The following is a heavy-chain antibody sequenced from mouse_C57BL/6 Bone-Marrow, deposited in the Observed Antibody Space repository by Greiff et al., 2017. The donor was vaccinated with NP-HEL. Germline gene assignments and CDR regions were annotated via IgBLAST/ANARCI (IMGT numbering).Heavy chain of an antibody. CDR3: VRHGGTWGAMDY. CDR2: IRSKSNNYAT. Sequence: EVMLVESGGGLVQPKGSLKLSCAASGFSFNTYAMNWVRQAPGKGLEWVARIRSKSNNYATYYADSVKDRFTISRDDSESMLYLQMNNLKTEDTAMYYCVRHGGTWGAMDYWGQGTSVTVSS. CDR1: GFSFNTYA. J-gene: IGHJ4*01. V-gene: IGHV10-1*01. D-gene: IGHD3-3*01.